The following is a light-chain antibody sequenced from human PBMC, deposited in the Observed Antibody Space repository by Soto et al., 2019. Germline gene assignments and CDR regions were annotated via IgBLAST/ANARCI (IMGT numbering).Light chain of an antibody. CDR2: RAS. V-gene: IGKV3-15*01. CDR1: QNIYCN. J-gene: IGKJ1*01. CDR3: LQYHNLWA. Sequence: ILVTQYPATVSVSPRDSAALSCRASQNIYCNVAWYQHRPGQAPRLLIYRASTRAPGVPARFSGSGSGTEFTLTISSLQPEDFTVYSCLQYHNLWAVGQGTKVDIK.